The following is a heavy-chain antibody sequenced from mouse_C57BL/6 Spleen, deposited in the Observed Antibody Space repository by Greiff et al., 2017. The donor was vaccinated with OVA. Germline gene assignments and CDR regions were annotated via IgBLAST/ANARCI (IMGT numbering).Heavy chain of an antibody. D-gene: IGHD1-1*01. Sequence: VQLVESGPGLVQPSQSLSITCTVSGFSLTSYGVHWVRQSPGQGLEWLGVIWRGGSTDYNAAFMSRLSITKDNSKSQVFFKMNSLQADDTAIYYCAKTGYAHGDFDYWGQGTTLTVSS. J-gene: IGHJ2*01. CDR1: GFSLTSYG. CDR3: AKTGYAHGDFDY. CDR2: IWRGGST. V-gene: IGHV2-5*01.